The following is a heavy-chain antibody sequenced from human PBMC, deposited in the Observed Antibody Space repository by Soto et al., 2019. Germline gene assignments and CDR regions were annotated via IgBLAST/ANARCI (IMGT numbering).Heavy chain of an antibody. Sequence: EVQLVESGGGLIQPGRSLRLSCAASGFTFDDYVMHWVRQAPGKGLEWVAGINWNSGSIDYADSVKGRFTISRDNAKNSLYLQMNSLRAEDTALYYCAKDVYSNHYYYFMDVWGQGTTVTVSS. CDR3: AKDVYSNHYYYFMDV. CDR2: INWNSGSI. V-gene: IGHV3-9*01. D-gene: IGHD4-4*01. CDR1: GFTFDDYV. J-gene: IGHJ6*03.